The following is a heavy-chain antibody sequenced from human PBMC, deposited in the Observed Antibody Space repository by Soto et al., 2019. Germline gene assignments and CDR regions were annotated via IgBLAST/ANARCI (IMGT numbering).Heavy chain of an antibody. J-gene: IGHJ6*02. D-gene: IGHD2-2*01. Sequence: QEQLQESGPGLVKPSETLSLTCTVSGGAVSSSSYYWSWIRPPPGKGLEWIGYIYYSGSTEYSASLKSRVTISVDTSKNQFSLKLNSVTAADTAVYYCARGYCISTSCYAGDYGMDVWGQGTTVTVSS. CDR2: IYYSGST. CDR3: ARGYCISTSCYAGDYGMDV. V-gene: IGHV4-61*01. CDR1: GGAVSSSSYY.